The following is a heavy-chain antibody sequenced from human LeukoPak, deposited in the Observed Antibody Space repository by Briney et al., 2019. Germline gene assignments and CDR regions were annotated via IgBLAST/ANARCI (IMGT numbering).Heavy chain of an antibody. Sequence: GGSLRLSCAASGFTFSSYGMHWVRQAPGKGLEWVAVISYDGSNKYYADSVKGRFTISRDNSRNTLYVQMNSLRAEDTAVYYCARDPAKFWSGHDYWGQGTLVTVSS. CDR3: ARDPAKFWSGHDY. J-gene: IGHJ4*02. CDR2: ISYDGSNK. CDR1: GFTFSSYG. D-gene: IGHD3-3*01. V-gene: IGHV3-30*03.